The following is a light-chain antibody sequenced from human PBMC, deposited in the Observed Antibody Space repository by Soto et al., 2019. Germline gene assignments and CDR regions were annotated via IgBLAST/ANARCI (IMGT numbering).Light chain of an antibody. V-gene: IGKV1-9*01. J-gene: IGKJ5*01. CDR1: QGISSY. Sequence: IQLAQSPSSLSASVGDRVTITCRASQGISSYLAWYQQKPGKAPKLLIYAASTLQSGVPSRFSGSGSGTDFTLTISSLQPEGFATYYCQQLNSYPLTFGQGTRLEIK. CDR2: AAS. CDR3: QQLNSYPLT.